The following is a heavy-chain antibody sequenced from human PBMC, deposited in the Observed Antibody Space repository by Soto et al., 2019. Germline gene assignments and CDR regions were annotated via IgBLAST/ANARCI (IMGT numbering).Heavy chain of an antibody. J-gene: IGHJ4*02. V-gene: IGHV4-39*01. CDR2: IYYSGST. Sequence: LSLTCTVSGGSISSSSYYWGWIRQPPGKGLEWIGSIYYSGSTYYNPSLKSRVTISVDTSKNQFSLKLSSVTAADTAVYYCARSTRLIFDYWGQGTLVTVSS. CDR3: ARSTRLIFDY. D-gene: IGHD3-16*01. CDR1: GGSISSSSYY.